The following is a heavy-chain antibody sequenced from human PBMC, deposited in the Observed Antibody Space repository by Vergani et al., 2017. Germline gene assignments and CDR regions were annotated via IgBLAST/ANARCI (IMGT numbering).Heavy chain of an antibody. CDR1: GYTFTDHY. J-gene: IGHJ6*02. V-gene: IGHV1-69-2*01. D-gene: IGHD4-17*01. CDR3: ATPQTVTTGGMEV. Sequence: EVLLVQSGAEVKKPGATMKISCTVSGYTFTDHYMHWVIQAPGKGLEWMGLVDPEAGETIYAEKFKGRVTIAADTSTDTAHLELSSLRSEDTAVYYCATPQTVTTGGMEVWGQGTTVIVSS. CDR2: VDPEAGET.